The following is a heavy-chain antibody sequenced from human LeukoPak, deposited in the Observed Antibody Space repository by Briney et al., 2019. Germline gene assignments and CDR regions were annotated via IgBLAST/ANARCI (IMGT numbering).Heavy chain of an antibody. D-gene: IGHD1-1*01. Sequence: LSETLSLTCAVSGYSVSAGYYWGWIRQSPGKGLAWIGSISHRGTTYHNPSLKSRIIISLDTSKNQFSLSLTSVTAADTATYYCTREQAGTIVDDWGQGTLVTVSS. CDR2: ISHRGTT. J-gene: IGHJ4*02. V-gene: IGHV4-38-2*02. CDR1: GYSVSAGYY. CDR3: TREQAGTIVDD.